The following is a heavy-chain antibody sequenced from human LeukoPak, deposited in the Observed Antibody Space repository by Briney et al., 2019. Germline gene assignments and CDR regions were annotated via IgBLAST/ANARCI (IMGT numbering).Heavy chain of an antibody. Sequence: SETLSLTCTVSGGSISSSSYYWGWIRQPPGKGLEWIGSIYYSGSTYYNPSRKSRVTISVDPSKNQFSLKLSSVPAADTAVYYCARGILEYYDFWSGLTTETYFDYWGQGTLVTVSS. CDR2: IYYSGST. V-gene: IGHV4-39*07. D-gene: IGHD3-3*01. CDR3: ARGILEYYDFWSGLTTETYFDY. CDR1: GGSISSSSYY. J-gene: IGHJ4*02.